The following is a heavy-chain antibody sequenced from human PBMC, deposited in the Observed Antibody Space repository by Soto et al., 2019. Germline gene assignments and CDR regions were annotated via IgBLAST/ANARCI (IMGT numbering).Heavy chain of an antibody. V-gene: IGHV3-48*01. CDR3: ARDIYLGMYNWFDP. Sequence: GGSLRLSCAASGFTFSSYSMNWVRQAPGKGLEWVSYISSSSSTIYYADSVKGRFTISRDNAKNSLYLQMNSLRAEDTAVYYCARDIYLGMYNWFDPWGQGTLVTVSS. D-gene: IGHD3-10*01. CDR2: ISSSSSTI. CDR1: GFTFSSYS. J-gene: IGHJ5*02.